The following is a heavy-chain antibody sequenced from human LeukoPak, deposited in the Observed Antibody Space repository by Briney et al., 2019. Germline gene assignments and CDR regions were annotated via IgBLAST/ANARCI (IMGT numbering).Heavy chain of an antibody. CDR1: GYTLTELS. CDR3: ATDSAMVRGVMSY. D-gene: IGHD3-10*01. V-gene: IGHV1-24*01. J-gene: IGHJ4*02. CDR2: FDPEDGET. Sequence: GASVKVSCKVSGYTLTELSMHWVRQAPGKGLEWMGGFDPEDGETIYAQKFQGRVTMTEATSTDTAYMELSSLRSEDTAVYYCATDSAMVRGVMSYWGQGTLVTVSS.